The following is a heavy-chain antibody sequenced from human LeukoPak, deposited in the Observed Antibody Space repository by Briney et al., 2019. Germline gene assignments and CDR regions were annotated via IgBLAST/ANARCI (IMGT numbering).Heavy chain of an antibody. CDR1: GYTFTSYG. J-gene: IGHJ4*02. CDR3: AREELLGFQYYFDY. V-gene: IGHV1-2*02. D-gene: IGHD1-26*01. CDR2: INPNSGGT. Sequence: ASVKVSCKASGYTFTSYGISWVRQAPGQGLEWMGWINPNSGGTNYAQKFQGRVTMTRDTSISTAYMELSRLRSDDTAVYYCAREELLGFQYYFDYWGQGTLVTVSS.